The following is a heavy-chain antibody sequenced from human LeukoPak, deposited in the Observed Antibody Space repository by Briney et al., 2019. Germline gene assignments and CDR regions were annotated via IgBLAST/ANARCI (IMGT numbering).Heavy chain of an antibody. V-gene: IGHV3-74*01. D-gene: IGHD1-26*01. J-gene: IGHJ1*01. CDR1: GFTFSSYW. CDR2: IKNDGSST. Sequence: GGSLRLSCAASGFTFSSYWMHWVRQAPGKGLVWVSRIKNDGSSTYYADSVKGRFTISRDNRKNSLHLQMNSLRAEDTALYYCARDRGGRYMYLQHWGQGTLVTVSS. CDR3: ARDRGGRYMYLQH.